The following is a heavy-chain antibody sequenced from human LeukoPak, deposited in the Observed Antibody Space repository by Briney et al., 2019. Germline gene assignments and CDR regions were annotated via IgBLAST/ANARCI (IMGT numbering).Heavy chain of an antibody. V-gene: IGHV4-34*01. D-gene: IGHD6-6*01. CDR1: GGSFSGYY. CDR2: INHSGST. J-gene: IGHJ4*02. CDR3: ARLQYSSSSANFDY. Sequence: SETLSLTCAVYGGSFSGYYWSWIRQPPGKGLEWIGEINHSGSTNYNPSLKSRVTISVDTSKNQFSLKLSSVTAADTAVYYCARLQYSSSSANFDYWGQGTLVTVSS.